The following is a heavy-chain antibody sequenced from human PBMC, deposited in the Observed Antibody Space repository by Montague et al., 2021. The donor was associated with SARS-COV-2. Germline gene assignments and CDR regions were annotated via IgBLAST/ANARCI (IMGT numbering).Heavy chain of an antibody. Sequence: SLRLSCAASGFTFSSYAISWVRQAPGKGLEWVSAISDSGGSTYYADSVKGRFTISRDNSKNTLYLQMNSLRAEDTAVYYCAKEGISGIVGATPDYWGQGTLVTVSS. CDR3: AKEGISGIVGATPDY. CDR1: GFTFSSYA. J-gene: IGHJ4*02. CDR2: ISDSGGST. V-gene: IGHV3-23*01. D-gene: IGHD1-26*01.